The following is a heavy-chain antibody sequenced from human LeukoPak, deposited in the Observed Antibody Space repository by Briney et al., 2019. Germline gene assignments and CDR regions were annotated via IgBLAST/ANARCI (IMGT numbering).Heavy chain of an antibody. CDR3: AKDIGGINWGSMVMTRWDYYGMDV. Sequence: GGSLRLSCAASGFTFDDYAMHWVRQAPGKGLEWVSGISWNSGSIGYADSVKGRFTISRDNAKNSLYLQMNSLRAEDTALYYCAKDIGGINWGSMVMTRWDYYGMDVWGQGTTVTVSS. CDR2: ISWNSGSI. CDR1: GFTFDDYA. V-gene: IGHV3-9*01. J-gene: IGHJ6*02. D-gene: IGHD3-22*01.